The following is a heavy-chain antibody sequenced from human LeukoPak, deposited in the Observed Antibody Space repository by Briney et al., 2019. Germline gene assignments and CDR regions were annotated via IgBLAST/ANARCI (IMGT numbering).Heavy chain of an antibody. Sequence: GGSLRLSCAASGFSFSSQWMSWVRQAPGKGLEWVANINQDGTEKYYVDSVKGRFTISRDNAKNSLDLQMNSLRVEDTGIYYCVKVAKYYYGSETYYFFEHWGQGTPVTASS. CDR3: VKVAKYYYGSETYYFFEH. D-gene: IGHD3-10*01. CDR2: INQDGTEK. J-gene: IGHJ4*02. CDR1: GFSFSSQW. V-gene: IGHV3-7*01.